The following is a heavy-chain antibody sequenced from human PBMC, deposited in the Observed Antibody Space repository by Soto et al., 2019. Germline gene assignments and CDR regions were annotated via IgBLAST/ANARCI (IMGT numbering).Heavy chain of an antibody. Sequence: GGSLRLSCAASGFTFSSYAMHWVRQAPGKGLEWVAVISYDGSNKYYADSVKGRFTISRDNSKNTLYLQMNSLRAEDTAVYYCAKAIDYYDSSGPLEVWGQGTTVTVSS. CDR2: ISYDGSNK. D-gene: IGHD3-22*01. CDR3: AKAIDYYDSSGPLEV. V-gene: IGHV3-30-3*01. CDR1: GFTFSSYA. J-gene: IGHJ6*02.